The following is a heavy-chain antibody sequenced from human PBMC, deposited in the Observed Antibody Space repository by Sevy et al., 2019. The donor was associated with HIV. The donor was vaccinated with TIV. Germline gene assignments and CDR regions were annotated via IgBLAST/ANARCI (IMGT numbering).Heavy chain of an antibody. Sequence: GGSLRLSCAASGFTFSSYSMNWVRQAPGKGLEWVSYISSSSSTIYYAAPVKGRFTISRDNAKNSLYLQMNSLRAEDTAVYYCGRDEGGGYMDVWGKGTTVTVSS. CDR1: GFTFSSYS. D-gene: IGHD3-16*01. V-gene: IGHV3-48*01. CDR3: GRDEGGGYMDV. J-gene: IGHJ6*03. CDR2: ISSSSSTI.